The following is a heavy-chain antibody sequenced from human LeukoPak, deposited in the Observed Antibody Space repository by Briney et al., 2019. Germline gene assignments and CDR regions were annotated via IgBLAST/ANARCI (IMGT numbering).Heavy chain of an antibody. V-gene: IGHV4-34*01. CDR1: GGSFSGYY. Sequence: SETLSLTCAVYGGSFSGYYWSWIRQPPGKGLEWIGEINHSGSTNYNPSLKSRVTISVDTSKNQFSLKLSSVTAADTAVYYCARGVSILWWRHGLHFDYWGQGTLVTVSS. J-gene: IGHJ4*02. CDR2: INHSGST. CDR3: ARGVSILWWRHGLHFDY. D-gene: IGHD2-21*01.